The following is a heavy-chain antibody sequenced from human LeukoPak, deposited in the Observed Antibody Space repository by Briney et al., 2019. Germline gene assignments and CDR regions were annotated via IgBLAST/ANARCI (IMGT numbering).Heavy chain of an antibody. J-gene: IGHJ4*02. D-gene: IGHD6-19*01. Sequence: ASVKVSCKTSGYTFSDYYMYWVRQAPGQGLEWMGWINPKTGDTYSIQRIQGRVTMTRDTSINTAYMELTGLTSDGTAVYYCATHRDRGWSPLRYWGQGTLVTVSS. CDR3: ATHRDRGWSPLRY. CDR2: INPKTGDT. V-gene: IGHV1-2*02. CDR1: GYTFSDYY.